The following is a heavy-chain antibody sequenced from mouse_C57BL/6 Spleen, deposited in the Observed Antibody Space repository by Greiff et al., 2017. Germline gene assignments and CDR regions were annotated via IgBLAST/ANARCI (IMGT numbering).Heavy chain of an antibody. CDR3: TRYNYDYLFAY. V-gene: IGHV1-15*01. J-gene: IGHJ3*01. D-gene: IGHD2-4*01. CDR1: GYTFTDYE. Sequence: VKLQESGAELVRPGASVTLSCKASGYTFTDYEMHWVKQTPVHGLEWIGAIDPETGGTAYNQKFKGKAILTADKSSSTAYMELRSLTSEDSAVYYCTRYNYDYLFAYWGQGTLVTVSA. CDR2: IDPETGGT.